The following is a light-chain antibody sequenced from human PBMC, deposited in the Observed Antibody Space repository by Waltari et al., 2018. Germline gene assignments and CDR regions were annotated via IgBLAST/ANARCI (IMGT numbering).Light chain of an antibody. J-gene: IGKJ2*01. CDR1: QSVLYTSNNRNY. Sequence: DIVMTQSPESLAVSLGERATINCKSSQSVLYTSNNRNYLAWYQQKAGQPPKLLIYWASTRQPGVPDRFSGCGSGTDFTLTISSLLAEDVAVYSCHQYYSAPFTFGQGTRLEIK. V-gene: IGKV4-1*01. CDR2: WAS. CDR3: HQYYSAPFT.